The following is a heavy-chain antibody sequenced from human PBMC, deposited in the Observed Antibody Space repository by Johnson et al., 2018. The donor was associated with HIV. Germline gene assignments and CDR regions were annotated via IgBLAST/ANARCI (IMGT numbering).Heavy chain of an antibody. CDR1: GFTFDDYG. V-gene: IGHV3-9*01. J-gene: IGHJ3*02. CDR2: ISWNGGSI. Sequence: QLVESGGGLVQPGRSLRLSCVASGFTFDDYGMHWVRQAPGKGLEWVSGISWNGGSIGYADSVKGRFTIARDNAKNSLYLQMNSLRAEDTAVYYCARDKGGIVGYDAFDIWGQGTMVTVSS. D-gene: IGHD1-26*01. CDR3: ARDKGGIVGYDAFDI.